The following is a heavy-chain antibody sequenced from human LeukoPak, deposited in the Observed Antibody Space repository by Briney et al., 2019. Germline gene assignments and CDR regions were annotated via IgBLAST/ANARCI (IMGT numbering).Heavy chain of an antibody. CDR1: GGSFSGYY. Sequence: SETLSLTCAVYGGSFSGYYWSWIRQPPGKGLEWIGEINHSGSTNYNPSLKSRVTISVDTSKNQFSLKLSSVTAADTAVYYCARDSYYYDSSGYYDDYYGMDVWGQGTTVTVSS. V-gene: IGHV4-34*01. CDR3: ARDSYYYDSSGYYDDYYGMDV. D-gene: IGHD3-22*01. J-gene: IGHJ6*02. CDR2: INHSGST.